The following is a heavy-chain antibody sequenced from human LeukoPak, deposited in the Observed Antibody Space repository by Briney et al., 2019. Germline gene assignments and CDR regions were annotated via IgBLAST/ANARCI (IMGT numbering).Heavy chain of an antibody. CDR2: ISGSGGST. D-gene: IGHD3-3*01. CDR3: AKISGRDFWGGYYIDY. Sequence: GVSLRLSCAASGFTFSSYAMSWVRQAPGKGLEWVSAISGSGGSTYYADSVKGRFTISRDNSKNTLYLQMNSLRAEDTAVYYCAKISGRDFWGGYYIDYWGQGTLVTVSS. V-gene: IGHV3-23*01. J-gene: IGHJ4*02. CDR1: GFTFSSYA.